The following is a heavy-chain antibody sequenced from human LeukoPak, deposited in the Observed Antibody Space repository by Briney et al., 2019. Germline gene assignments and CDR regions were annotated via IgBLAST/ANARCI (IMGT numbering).Heavy chain of an antibody. D-gene: IGHD3-9*01. CDR2: MNPNSGNT. V-gene: IGHV1-8*01. J-gene: IGHJ3*02. CDR3: ARYSVLRYFDDDAFDI. CDR1: GYTFTTYD. Sequence: VASVKVSCKASGYTFTTYDINWVRQATGQGLGWMGWMNPNSGNTGYAQKFQGRVTMPRNTSISTAYMELSSLRSEDTAVYYCARYSVLRYFDDDAFDIWGQGTMVTVSS.